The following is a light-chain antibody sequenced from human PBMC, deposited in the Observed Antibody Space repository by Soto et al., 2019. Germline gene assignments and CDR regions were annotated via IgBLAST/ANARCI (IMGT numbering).Light chain of an antibody. V-gene: IGLV2-14*01. CDR2: EVS. Sequence: QSVLTQPASVSGSPGQSITISCTGTSSDVGGYNYVSWYQQHPGKAPKLMICEVSDRPSGVSNRFSGSKSGNTASLTISGLQAEDEADYYCSSYTITSTYVFGTGTKSPS. J-gene: IGLJ1*01. CDR1: SSDVGGYNY. CDR3: SSYTITSTYV.